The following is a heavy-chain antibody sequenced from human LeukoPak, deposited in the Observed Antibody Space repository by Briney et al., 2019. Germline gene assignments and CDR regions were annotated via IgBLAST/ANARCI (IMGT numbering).Heavy chain of an antibody. Sequence: SETLSLTCTVSGGSISSYYWSWIRQPPGKGLEWIGEINHSGSTNYNPSLKSRVTISVDTSRNQFSLKLSSVTAADTSVYYCARGPRWLQLHRAFDIWGQGTMVTVSS. CDR2: INHSGST. V-gene: IGHV4-34*01. J-gene: IGHJ3*02. CDR1: GGSISSYY. CDR3: ARGPRWLQLHRAFDI. D-gene: IGHD5-24*01.